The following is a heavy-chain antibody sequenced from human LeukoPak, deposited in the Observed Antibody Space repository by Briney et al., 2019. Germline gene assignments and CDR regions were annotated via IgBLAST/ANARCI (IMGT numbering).Heavy chain of an antibody. CDR3: ARSASVGGPDAFDI. D-gene: IGHD4-23*01. V-gene: IGHV4-4*09. CDR1: VAPTKVAS. CDR2: IFTGGST. Sequence: SETLSLTSISLVAPTKVASWSGTRSPQGKDLSGIGYIFTGGSTNYNPSLNSRVTMSLHTSQNLFSLKLSSVTAADTAVYYCARSASVGGPDAFDIWGQGTVVTVSS. J-gene: IGHJ3*02.